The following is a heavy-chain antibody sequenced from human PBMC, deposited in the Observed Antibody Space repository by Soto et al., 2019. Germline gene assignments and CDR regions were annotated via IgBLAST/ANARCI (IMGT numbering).Heavy chain of an antibody. V-gene: IGHV3-48*02. D-gene: IGHD2-8*01. CDR3: ARGLLIVYAFVPNWFDP. Sequence: EVQLVESGGGLVQPGGSLRLSCAASGFTFSSYSMNWVRQAPGKGLEWVSYISSSSSTIYYADSVKGRFTISRDNAKNSLYLQMNSLRDEDTAVYYCARGLLIVYAFVPNWFDPWGQGTLVTVSS. J-gene: IGHJ5*02. CDR2: ISSSSSTI. CDR1: GFTFSSYS.